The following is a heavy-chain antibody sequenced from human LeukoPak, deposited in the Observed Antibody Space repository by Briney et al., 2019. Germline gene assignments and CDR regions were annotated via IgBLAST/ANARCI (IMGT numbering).Heavy chain of an antibody. CDR3: TTEPGGAFDI. CDR2: IKSKTDGGTT. J-gene: IGHJ3*02. V-gene: IGHV3-15*01. Sequence: PGGSLRLSCAASGFTFRDFWMSWVRQAPGKGLEWVGRIKSKTDGGTTDYAAPVKGRFTISRDDSKNTLYLQMNSLKTEDTAVYYCTTEPGGAFDIWGQGTMVTVSS. CDR1: GFTFRDFW.